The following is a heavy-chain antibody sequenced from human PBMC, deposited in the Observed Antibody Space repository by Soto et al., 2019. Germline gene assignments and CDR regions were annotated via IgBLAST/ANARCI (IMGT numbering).Heavy chain of an antibody. CDR1: SGCISSGGYY. CDR2: IYYSGST. J-gene: IGHJ4*02. Sequence: TSTVSSGCISSGGYYGSWIRQHPGKGLEWIGYIYYSGSTYYNPSLKSRVTISVDTSKNQFSLKLSSVTAADTATYYCAHLNDTDSYWGQGTLVTVSS. CDR3: AHLNDTDSY. D-gene: IGHD3-22*01. V-gene: IGHV4-31*03.